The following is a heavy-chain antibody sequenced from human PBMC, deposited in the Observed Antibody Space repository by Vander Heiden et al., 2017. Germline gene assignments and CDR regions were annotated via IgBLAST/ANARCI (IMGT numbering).Heavy chain of an antibody. V-gene: IGHV3-72*01. J-gene: IGHJ4*02. Sequence: EVQLVESGGGLVKPGGSLRLHCAASGFTFSDHYMDWVRQAPGKGLEWVGRSRNKDNGYTTEYAASVKGRFTISRDESKNSLYLKMNSLKSEDTAVYYCARVSSTWLDYWGQGTLVTVSS. CDR2: SRNKDNGYTT. D-gene: IGHD2-2*01. CDR1: GFTFSDHY. CDR3: ARVSSTWLDY.